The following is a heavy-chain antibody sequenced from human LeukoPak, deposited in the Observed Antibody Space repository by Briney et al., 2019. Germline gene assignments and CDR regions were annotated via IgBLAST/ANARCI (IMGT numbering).Heavy chain of an antibody. V-gene: IGHV3-23*01. CDR3: AGGASSGALYYFDD. CDR2: IRGSDHST. J-gene: IGHJ4*02. CDR1: GFTFSSYA. Sequence: GGSLRLSCAASGFTFSSYAMSWVRQAPGKGLEWVSTIRGSDHSTVYADSVKGRFTISRDNSKNTLYLQMISLRDDDTAVYYCAGGASSGALYYFDDWGQGTLVTVSS. D-gene: IGHD3-10*01.